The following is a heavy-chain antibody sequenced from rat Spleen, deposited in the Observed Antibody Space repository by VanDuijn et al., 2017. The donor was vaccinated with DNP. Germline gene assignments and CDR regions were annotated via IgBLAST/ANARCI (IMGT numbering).Heavy chain of an antibody. V-gene: IGHV5-31*01. J-gene: IGHJ1*01. Sequence: EVQLVESGGGLVQPGRSMKLSCAASGFTFNNYWMTWIRQVPGKGLEWVASITSSGGSTYYPDSVKGRFTISRENAKSTLYLQMNSLRSEDMATYYCARWGSSDWYFDFWGPGTMVTVSS. CDR2: ITSSGGST. CDR1: GFTFNNYW. D-gene: IGHD1-2*01. CDR3: ARWGSSDWYFDF.